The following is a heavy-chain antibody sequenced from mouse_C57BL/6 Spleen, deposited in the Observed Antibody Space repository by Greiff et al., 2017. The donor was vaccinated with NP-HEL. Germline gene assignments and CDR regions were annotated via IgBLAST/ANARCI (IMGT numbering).Heavy chain of an antibody. CDR1: GYTFTNYW. Sequence: VQGVESGAELVRPGTSVKMSCKASGYTFTNYWIGWAKQRPGHGLEWIGDIYPGGGYTNYNEKFKGKATLTADKSSSTAYMQFSSLTSEDSAIYYCARHGTVYYFDYWGQGTTLTVSS. V-gene: IGHV1-63*01. D-gene: IGHD1-1*01. CDR2: IYPGGGYT. J-gene: IGHJ2*01. CDR3: ARHGTVYYFDY.